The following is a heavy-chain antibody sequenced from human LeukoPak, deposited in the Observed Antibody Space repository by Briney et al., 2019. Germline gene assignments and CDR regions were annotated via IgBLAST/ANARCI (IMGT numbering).Heavy chain of an antibody. Sequence: SGGSLRLSCAASGFTFSTYTLTWVRQAPGKGLECVSTINGRGDDTYYADSVKGRFTISRDNSRDTLFLQMNSLRAEDTAVYYCAKDRAGTPWADWGQGTLVTVSS. CDR1: GFTFSTYT. D-gene: IGHD1-1*01. V-gene: IGHV3-23*01. J-gene: IGHJ4*02. CDR2: INGRGDDT. CDR3: AKDRAGTPWAD.